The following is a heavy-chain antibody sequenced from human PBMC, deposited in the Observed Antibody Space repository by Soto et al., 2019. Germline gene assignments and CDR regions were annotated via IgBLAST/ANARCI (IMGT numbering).Heavy chain of an antibody. Sequence: PSETLSLTCAVYGGSFSGYYWSWIRQPPGKGLEWIGEINHSGSTNYNPSLKSRVTISVDTSKNQFSLKLSSVTAADTAVYYCAREDVGYSSDYWGQGTLVTVSS. CDR1: GGSFSGYY. D-gene: IGHD5-18*01. CDR2: INHSGST. J-gene: IGHJ4*02. CDR3: AREDVGYSSDY. V-gene: IGHV4-34*01.